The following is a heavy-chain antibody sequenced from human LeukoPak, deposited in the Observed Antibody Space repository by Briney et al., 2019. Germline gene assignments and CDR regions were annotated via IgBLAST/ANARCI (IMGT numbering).Heavy chain of an antibody. V-gene: IGHV4-34*01. Sequence: PSETLSLTCAVYGGSFSGYYWSWIRQPPGKGLQWIGEINHSGSTNYNPSLKSRVTISVDTSKNQFSLKLYSVTAADTAVYYCARAVSRYCSGGSCYPYYFDYWGQGTLVTVSS. CDR1: GGSFSGYY. J-gene: IGHJ4*02. D-gene: IGHD2-15*01. CDR3: ARAVSRYCSGGSCYPYYFDY. CDR2: INHSGST.